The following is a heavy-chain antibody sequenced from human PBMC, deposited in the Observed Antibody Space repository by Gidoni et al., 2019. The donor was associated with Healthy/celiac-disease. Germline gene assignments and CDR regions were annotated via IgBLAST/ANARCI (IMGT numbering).Heavy chain of an antibody. Sequence: EVQLVESGGGLVQPGGSLRLSCSASGFTFSSYAMHGVRQAPGKGLEYVSAISSNGGSTYYADSVKGRFTISRDNSKNTLYLQMSSLRAEDTAVYYCVKFLGGYDWGALEYWGQGTLVTVSS. CDR2: ISSNGGST. J-gene: IGHJ4*02. V-gene: IGHV3-64D*06. CDR3: VKFLGGYDWGALEY. D-gene: IGHD5-12*01. CDR1: GFTFSSYA.